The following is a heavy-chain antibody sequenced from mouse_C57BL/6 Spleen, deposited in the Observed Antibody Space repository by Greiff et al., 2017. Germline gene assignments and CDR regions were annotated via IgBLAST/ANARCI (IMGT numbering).Heavy chain of an antibody. V-gene: IGHV5-17*01. CDR3: ARENSLDV. Sequence: EVKLEESGGGLVKPGGSLKLSCAASGFTFSDYGMHWVRQAPEKGLEWVAYISSGSSTIYYADTVKGRFTISRDNAKNTLFLQMTSLRSEDTAMYYCARENSLDVWGTGTTVTVSS. J-gene: IGHJ1*03. CDR1: GFTFSDYG. CDR2: ISSGSSTI.